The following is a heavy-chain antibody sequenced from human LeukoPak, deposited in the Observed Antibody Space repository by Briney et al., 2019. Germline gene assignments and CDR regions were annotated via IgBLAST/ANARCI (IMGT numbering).Heavy chain of an antibody. D-gene: IGHD3-3*01. CDR3: AGGAEYYAIWRGYAGYSDY. Sequence: PSETLSLTCTVSGYSLSNGYYWGWIRQPPGKGLEWVGSIYHRGSTYYNPSLRSRVTISLDRSKKKFSLKLTSVTAADTAVYFCAGGAEYYAIWRGYAGYSDYWGQGISVTVSS. J-gene: IGHJ4*02. V-gene: IGHV4-38-2*02. CDR1: GYSLSNGYY. CDR2: IYHRGST.